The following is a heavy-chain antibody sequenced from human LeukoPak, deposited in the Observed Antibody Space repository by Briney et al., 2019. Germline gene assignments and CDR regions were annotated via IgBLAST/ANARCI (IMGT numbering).Heavy chain of an antibody. CDR3: ARHPPRDGSAFDY. CDR1: GGSISSGSYY. Sequence: AETLSLTCTVSGGSISSGSYYWGWIRQPPGKGLEWIASMYYSGTTFYSPSLQSRVTISVDTSKNQLSLKLGSVTAADTAVYYCARHPPRDGSAFDYWGQGTLVTVSS. J-gene: IGHJ4*02. CDR2: MYYSGTT. V-gene: IGHV4-39*01.